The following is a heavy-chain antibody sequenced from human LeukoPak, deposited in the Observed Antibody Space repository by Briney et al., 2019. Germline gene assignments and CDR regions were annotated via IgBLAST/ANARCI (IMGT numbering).Heavy chain of an antibody. V-gene: IGHV4-59*11. CDR3: ARDPYDSSGYNDAFDI. D-gene: IGHD3-22*01. CDR2: IYYSGST. Sequence: SETLSLTCTVSGGSISSHYWSWIRQPPGKGLEWIGYIYYSGSTNYNPSLKSRVTISVATSKNQFSLKLSSVTAADTAVYYCARDPYDSSGYNDAFDIWGQGTMVTVSS. J-gene: IGHJ3*02. CDR1: GGSISSHY.